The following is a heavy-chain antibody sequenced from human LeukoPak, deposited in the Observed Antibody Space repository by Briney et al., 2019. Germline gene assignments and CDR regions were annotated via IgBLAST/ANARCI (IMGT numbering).Heavy chain of an antibody. CDR1: GGSISSGSYY. J-gene: IGHJ4*02. CDR2: IYTSGST. D-gene: IGHD3-10*01. CDR3: ARDFFSFAGSGSYYTGFFDY. V-gene: IGHV4-61*02. Sequence: SQTLSLTCTVSGGSISSGSYYWSWIRQPAGKGLEWIGRIYTSGSTNYNPSLKSRVTISVDTSKNQFSLKLSSVTAADTAVYYCARDFFSFAGSGSYYTGFFDYWGQGTLVTVSS.